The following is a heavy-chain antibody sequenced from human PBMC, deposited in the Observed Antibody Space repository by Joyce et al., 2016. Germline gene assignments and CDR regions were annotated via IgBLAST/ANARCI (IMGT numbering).Heavy chain of an antibody. V-gene: IGHV3-48*01. CDR3: ASLITVSGAIDV. D-gene: IGHD6-19*01. CDR1: GFTFSSYS. Sequence: EVQLVESGGGLVQPGGSLRLSCAASGFTFSSYSMYWVRQAPGKGLEWISYIGSSSRTLDYADSVKGRFTISRDNAKNSLYLQMNSLRAEDSALDYCASLITVSGAIDVWGQGTMVTVSS. CDR2: IGSSSRTL. J-gene: IGHJ3*01.